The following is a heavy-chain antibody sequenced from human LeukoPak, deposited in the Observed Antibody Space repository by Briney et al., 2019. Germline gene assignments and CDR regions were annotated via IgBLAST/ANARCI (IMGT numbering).Heavy chain of an antibody. V-gene: IGHV4-31*03. J-gene: IGHJ4*02. CDR1: GGSISSGGYY. D-gene: IGHD3-22*01. CDR2: IYYSGST. CDR3: ARDSAYYDSSGYFDY. Sequence: SQTLSLTCTVSGGSISSGGYYWSWIRQHPGKGLEWIGYIYYSGSTYYNPSLKSRVTISVDTSKNQFSLKLSSVTAADTAVYYCARDSAYYDSSGYFDYWGQGTLVTVSS.